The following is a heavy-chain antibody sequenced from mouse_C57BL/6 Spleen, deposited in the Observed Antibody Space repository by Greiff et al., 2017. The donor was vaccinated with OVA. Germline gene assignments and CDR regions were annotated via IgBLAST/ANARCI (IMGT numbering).Heavy chain of an antibody. D-gene: IGHD1-1*01. CDR3: AREYYGSSYGFAY. CDR1: GYAFTNYL. CDR2: INPGSGGT. J-gene: IGHJ3*01. V-gene: IGHV1-54*01. Sequence: VKLMESGAELVRPGTSVKVSCKASGYAFTNYLIEWVKQRPGQGLEWIGVINPGSGGTNYNEKFKGKATLTADKSSSTAYMQLSSLTSEDSAVYFCAREYYGSSYGFAYWGQGTLVTVSA.